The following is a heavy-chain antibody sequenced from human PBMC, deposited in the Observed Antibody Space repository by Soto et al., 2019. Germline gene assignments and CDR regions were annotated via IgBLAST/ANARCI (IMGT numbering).Heavy chain of an antibody. Sequence: ASVKVSCKASGGTFSTYTFSWVRQARGQGLEWMGRIIPIFGTPYYAQKFQGRVTITADKSTSTVYMELSSLRSDDTAVYFCARGLECRGYCLDKPTWFAPWGQGTLVTVSS. CDR2: IIPIFGTP. D-gene: IGHD2-15*01. CDR1: GGTFSTYT. J-gene: IGHJ5*02. V-gene: IGHV1-69*06. CDR3: ARGLECRGYCLDKPTWFAP.